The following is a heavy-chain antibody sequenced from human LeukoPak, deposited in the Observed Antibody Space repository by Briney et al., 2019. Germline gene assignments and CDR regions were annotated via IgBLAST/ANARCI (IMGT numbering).Heavy chain of an antibody. D-gene: IGHD3-10*01. V-gene: IGHV5-51*01. CDR2: IYPGDSDT. Sequence: GESLQISCKGSGFSFTSYWIGWVRQMPGKGLEWMGIIYPGDSDTRYSPSFQGQVTITADKSISTAYLQWSSLKSSDTAMYYCATRYYYGSGSYHFDYWGQGTLVTVSS. J-gene: IGHJ4*02. CDR3: ATRYYYGSGSYHFDY. CDR1: GFSFTSYW.